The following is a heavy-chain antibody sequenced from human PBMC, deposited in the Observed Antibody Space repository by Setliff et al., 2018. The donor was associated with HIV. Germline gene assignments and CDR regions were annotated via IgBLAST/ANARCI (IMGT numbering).Heavy chain of an antibody. CDR3: AKRGTPPYGSGSYYNGYSWFDP. CDR2: INGGTTT. D-gene: IGHD3-10*01. V-gene: IGHV3-53*01. CDR1: GITVSGIY. Sequence: GGSLRLSCVASGITVSGIYMTWVRQAPGKGLEWVSVINGGTTTYYADSVKGRFTISRDNSKNTLYLQMNSLRADDTAVYFCAKRGTPPYGSGSYYNGYSWFDPWGQGTLVTVSS. J-gene: IGHJ5*02.